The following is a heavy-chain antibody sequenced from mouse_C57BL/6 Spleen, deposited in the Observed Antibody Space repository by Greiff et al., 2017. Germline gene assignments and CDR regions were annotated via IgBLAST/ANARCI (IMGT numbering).Heavy chain of an antibody. CDR1: GYTFTSYW. CDR3: TRRRITTVVGDYFDY. Sequence: QVQLQQPGAELVMPGASVKLSCKASGYTFTSYWMHWVKQRPGQGLEWIGEIDPSDSYTNYNQKFKGKAILTADKSSSTAYMELRSLTSADSAVYYGTRRRITTVVGDYFDYWGQGTTLTVSS. J-gene: IGHJ2*01. V-gene: IGHV1-69*01. CDR2: IDPSDSYT. D-gene: IGHD1-1*01.